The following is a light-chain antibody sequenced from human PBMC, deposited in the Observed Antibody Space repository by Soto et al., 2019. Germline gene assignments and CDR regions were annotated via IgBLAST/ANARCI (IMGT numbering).Light chain of an antibody. V-gene: IGLV2-18*02. CDR3: SSYTSSSTYV. Sequence: QSVLTQPPSVSGSPGQSVAISCTGTSSDVGGSNGVSWYQQPPGTAPKLMIYYVSNRPSGVPDRFSGSKSGNTASLTISGLEAEDEGDYYCSSYTSSSTYVFGTGTTLTVL. J-gene: IGLJ1*01. CDR2: YVS. CDR1: SSDVGGSNG.